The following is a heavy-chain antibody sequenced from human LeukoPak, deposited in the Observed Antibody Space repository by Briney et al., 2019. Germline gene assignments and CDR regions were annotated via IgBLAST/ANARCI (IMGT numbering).Heavy chain of an antibody. Sequence: GGSLRLSCAASGFTFISYNMNWVRQAPGKGLEWVSAISGSGVTTYYADSVKGRFTISRDNSKHTLYLQMNSLRAEDTAVYYCSKWKAIVLVPAARSPIDYWGQGTLVTVSS. V-gene: IGHV3-23*01. CDR1: GFTFISYN. CDR3: SKWKAIVLVPAARSPIDY. J-gene: IGHJ4*02. CDR2: ISGSGVTT. D-gene: IGHD2-2*01.